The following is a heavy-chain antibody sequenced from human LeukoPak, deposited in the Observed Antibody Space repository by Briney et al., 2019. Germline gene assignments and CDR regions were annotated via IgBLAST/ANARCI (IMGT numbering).Heavy chain of an antibody. CDR2: ISSSSSYI. V-gene: IGHV3-21*01. CDR3: ARGACSGGSCYPIGYGMDV. D-gene: IGHD2-15*01. CDR1: GFTFSSYS. J-gene: IGHJ6*02. Sequence: GGSLRLSCAASGFTFSSYSMNWVRQAPGKGLEWVSSISSSSSYIYYADSVKGRFTISRDNAKNSLYLQMNSLRAEDTAVYYCARGACSGGSCYPIGYGMDVRGQGTTVTVSS.